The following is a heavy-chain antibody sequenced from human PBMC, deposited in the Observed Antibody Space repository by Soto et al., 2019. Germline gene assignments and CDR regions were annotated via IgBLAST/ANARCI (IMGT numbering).Heavy chain of an antibody. D-gene: IGHD4-4*01. CDR1: GFTFSLYA. V-gene: IGHV3-23*01. Sequence: EVQLLESGGGSVQRGGSLRLSCAASGFTFSLYAMNWVRRAPGKGLEWVSGISGSGSRTYYADSVQGRFTISRDNSRNTLYLQMSSLRAEDTAVYYCAKQYSVTDSWGQGTMVTVS. CDR2: ISGSGSRT. CDR3: AKQYSVTDS. J-gene: IGHJ5*02.